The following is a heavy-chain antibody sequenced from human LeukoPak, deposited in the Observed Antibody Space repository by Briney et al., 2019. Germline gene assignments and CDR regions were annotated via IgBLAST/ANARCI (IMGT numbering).Heavy chain of an antibody. CDR2: IIPIFGTA. D-gene: IGHD4-17*01. CDR1: GYTFTSYA. CDR3: ARDDYGDSRSSDY. J-gene: IGHJ4*02. Sequence: GASVEVSCKASGYTFTSYAMNWVRQAPGQGLEWMGGIIPIFGTANYAQKFQGGVTITADESTSTAYMELSSLRSEDTAVYYCARDDYGDSRSSDYWGQGTLVTVSS. V-gene: IGHV1-69*13.